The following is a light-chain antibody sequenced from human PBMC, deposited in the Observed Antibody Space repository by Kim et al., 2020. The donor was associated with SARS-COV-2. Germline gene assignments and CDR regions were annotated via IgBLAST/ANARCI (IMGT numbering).Light chain of an antibody. CDR1: QGISSY. CDR3: QQYYSSPPT. Sequence: AIRITQSPSSLSASTGDRVTITCRASQGISSYLAWYQQKPGKAPKLLIYAASNLQSGVPSRFSGSGSGADFTLTISCLQSEDFATYYCQQYYSSPPTFGQGTKVDIK. J-gene: IGKJ1*01. V-gene: IGKV1-8*01. CDR2: AAS.